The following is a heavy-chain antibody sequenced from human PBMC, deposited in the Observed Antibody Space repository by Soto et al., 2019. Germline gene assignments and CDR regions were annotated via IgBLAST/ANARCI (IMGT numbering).Heavy chain of an antibody. CDR2: IYYSGST. D-gene: IGHD3-9*01. CDR1: GGSISSYY. V-gene: IGHV4-59*01. Sequence: SETLSLTCTVSGGSISSYYWSWIRQPPGKGLEWIGYIYYSGSTNYNPSLKSRATISVDTSKNQFSLKLSSVTAADTAVYYCARTYYDILTGYVRWFDPWGQGTLVTVSS. J-gene: IGHJ5*02. CDR3: ARTYYDILTGYVRWFDP.